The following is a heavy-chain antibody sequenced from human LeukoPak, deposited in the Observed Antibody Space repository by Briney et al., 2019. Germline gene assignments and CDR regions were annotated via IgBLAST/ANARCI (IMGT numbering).Heavy chain of an antibody. V-gene: IGHV3-11*04. Sequence: GGSLRLPCAASGFTFSDYYMSWIRQAPGKGLEWVSYISSSGSTIYYADSVKGRFTISRDNAKNSLYLQMNSLRAEDTAVYYCARAKLGAVAGTQLDYWGQGTLVTVSS. CDR1: GFTFSDYY. J-gene: IGHJ4*02. CDR2: ISSSGSTI. CDR3: ARAKLGAVAGTQLDY. D-gene: IGHD6-19*01.